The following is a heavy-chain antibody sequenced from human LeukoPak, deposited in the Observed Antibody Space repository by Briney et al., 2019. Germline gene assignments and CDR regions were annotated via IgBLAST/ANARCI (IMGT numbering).Heavy chain of an antibody. CDR2: INHSGST. Sequence: SETLSLTCAVYGGSFSGYYWSWIRQPPGKGLEWIGEINHSGSTNYNPSLKSRVTISVDTSKNRFSLKLSSVTAADTAVYYCAGGLYDFWSGYYSPPLGYWGQGTLVTVSS. V-gene: IGHV4-34*01. CDR1: GGSFSGYY. CDR3: AGGLYDFWSGYYSPPLGY. D-gene: IGHD3-3*01. J-gene: IGHJ4*02.